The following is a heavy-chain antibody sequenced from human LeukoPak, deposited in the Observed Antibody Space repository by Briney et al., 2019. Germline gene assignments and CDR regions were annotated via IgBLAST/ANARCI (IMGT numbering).Heavy chain of an antibody. J-gene: IGHJ4*02. V-gene: IGHV3-64D*06. CDR2: ISSNGGST. Sequence: GGSLRLSCSASGFTFSSYAMHWVRQAPGKGLEYVSAISSNGGSTYYADSVKGRFTISRDNSKNTLYLQMSSLRAEDTAVCYCVKSTPGSGYQFDYWGQGTLVTVSS. D-gene: IGHD3-10*01. CDR3: VKSTPGSGYQFDY. CDR1: GFTFSSYA.